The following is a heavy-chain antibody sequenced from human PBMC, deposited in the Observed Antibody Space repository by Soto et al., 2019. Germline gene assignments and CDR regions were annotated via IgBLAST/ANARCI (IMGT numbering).Heavy chain of an antibody. Sequence: SATLSLTCAVYGGSFSGHSWTWIRQSPGKGLEWIGDINHSGRVNYSPSLKSRVTISLDTSKNQFSLTLSAVTAEDTARYYCSTRAYDTNGYYRFDPWGQGSLVTVSS. CDR2: INHSGRV. CDR1: GGSFSGHS. V-gene: IGHV4-34*01. CDR3: STRAYDTNGYYRFDP. J-gene: IGHJ5*01. D-gene: IGHD3-22*01.